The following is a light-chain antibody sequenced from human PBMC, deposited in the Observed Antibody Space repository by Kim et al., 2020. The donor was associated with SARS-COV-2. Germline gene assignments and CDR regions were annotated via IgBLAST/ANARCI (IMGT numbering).Light chain of an antibody. CDR1: QSVGSN. J-gene: IGKJ1*01. Sequence: EIVMTQSPATLSLSPGERATLTCRASQSVGSNAFWYQQKPGQAPRLLIYGASTRTTDIPDRFSGSGSGTEFTLTISSLQSEDLADYFCQQYDDWHPWTFGEGTKVDIK. CDR3: QQYDDWHPWT. V-gene: IGKV3-15*01. CDR2: GAS.